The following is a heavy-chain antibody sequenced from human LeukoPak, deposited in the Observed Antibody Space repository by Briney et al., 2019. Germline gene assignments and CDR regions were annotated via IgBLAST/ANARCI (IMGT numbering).Heavy chain of an antibody. V-gene: IGHV4-59*08. J-gene: IGHJ4*02. CDR2: IYYTGST. CDR3: ARRGPYGGNSPFDY. Sequence: SETLSLTCTVSGASISSYYWSWIRQPPGKGLEWIGYIYYTGSTNYNPSLKSRVTISVDTSKKQFSLKPSSVTAADTAVYYCARRGPYGGNSPFDYWGQGTLVTVSS. CDR1: GASISSYY. D-gene: IGHD4-23*01.